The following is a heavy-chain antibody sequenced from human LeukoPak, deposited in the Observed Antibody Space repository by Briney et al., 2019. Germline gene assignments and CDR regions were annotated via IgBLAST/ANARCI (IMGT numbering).Heavy chain of an antibody. CDR1: GITFSNYG. V-gene: IGHV3-23*01. J-gene: IGHJ4*02. CDR3: AKRGVVIRVILVGFHKEAYYFDS. D-gene: IGHD3-10*01. Sequence: PGGSLRLSCAVSGITFSNYGMSWVRQAPGRGLEWVAGISDTGGRTNYADSVKGRFTISRDNPKNILFLQMNSLRAEDTAVYFCAKRGVVIRVILVGFHKEAYYFDSWGQGALVTVSS. CDR2: ISDTGGRT.